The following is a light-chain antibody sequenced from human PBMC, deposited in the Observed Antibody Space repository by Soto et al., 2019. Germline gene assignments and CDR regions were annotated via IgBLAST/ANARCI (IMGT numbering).Light chain of an antibody. V-gene: IGKV1-8*01. J-gene: IGKJ4*01. CDR3: QQYDSYPLT. CDR1: QGISSY. CDR2: AAS. Sequence: AIRMTQSPSSLSASTGDRVTITCRASQGISSYLAWYQQKPGKAPKLLIYAASTLQSGFPSRFSGSGSGTDFTLTILCLQSEDFATYYCQQYDSYPLTFGGGNKVEIK.